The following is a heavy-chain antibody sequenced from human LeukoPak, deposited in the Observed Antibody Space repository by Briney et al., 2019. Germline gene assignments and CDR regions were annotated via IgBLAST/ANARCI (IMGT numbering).Heavy chain of an antibody. CDR2: TSYDGNNK. J-gene: IGHJ4*02. CDR1: GFTFSSYG. V-gene: IGHV3-30-3*01. D-gene: IGHD2-15*01. CDR3: ARDGDWGGYSRPDQ. Sequence: GGSLRLSCAASGFTFSSYGMHWVRQAPGKGLEWVAVTSYDGNNKDYADSVKGRFTISRDNAKNTLFLKMNSLRAEDTAVYYCARDGDWGGYSRPDQWGQGTLVTVSS.